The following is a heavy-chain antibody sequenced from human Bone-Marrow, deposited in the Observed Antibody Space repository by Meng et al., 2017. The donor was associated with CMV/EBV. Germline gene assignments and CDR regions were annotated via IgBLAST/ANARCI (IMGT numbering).Heavy chain of an antibody. Sequence: GESLKISCAASGFTFSSYWMSWVRQAPGKGLDWVAFITYDGSPQYYADSLKGRFTISRDNSKNTLYLQMNSLRAEDTALYYCARNYISGSIDYWGQGTLVTVSS. CDR1: GFTFSSYW. CDR2: ITYDGSPQ. D-gene: IGHD3-10*01. CDR3: ARNYISGSIDY. V-gene: IGHV3-30*03. J-gene: IGHJ4*02.